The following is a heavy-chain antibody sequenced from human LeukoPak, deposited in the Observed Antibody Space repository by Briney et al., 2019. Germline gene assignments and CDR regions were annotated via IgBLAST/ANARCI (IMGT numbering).Heavy chain of an antibody. Sequence: SSETLSLTCAVYGGSFSGYYWSWIRQSPGKGLEWIGEINHSGSTNYNPSLKSRVTISVDTSKNQFSLKLSSVTAADTAVYYCASIGGSGSYSSDYWGQGTLVTVSS. CDR3: ASIGGSGSYSSDY. V-gene: IGHV4-34*01. J-gene: IGHJ4*02. CDR2: INHSGST. D-gene: IGHD3-10*01. CDR1: GGSFSGYY.